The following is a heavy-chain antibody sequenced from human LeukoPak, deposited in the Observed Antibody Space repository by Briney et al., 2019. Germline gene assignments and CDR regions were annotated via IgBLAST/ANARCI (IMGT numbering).Heavy chain of an antibody. CDR3: ARRFGY. CDR2: ISGTDSTI. J-gene: IGHJ4*02. Sequence: PGGSLRLSCAASGFTFSSYSMNWVRQAPGKGLEWVSYISGTDSTIYYADSVKGRFTISRDNAKNSLYLQMNSLRVEDTAVYYCARRFGYWGQGTMVTVPS. CDR1: GFTFSSYS. V-gene: IGHV3-48*01.